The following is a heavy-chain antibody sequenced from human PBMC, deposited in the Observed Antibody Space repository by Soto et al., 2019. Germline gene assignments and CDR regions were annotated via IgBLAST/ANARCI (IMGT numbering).Heavy chain of an antibody. V-gene: IGHV4-31*03. CDR3: ARVPDYDSSGYYFPPYFFDY. CDR1: GGSISSGGYY. CDR2: IYYSGST. Sequence: PSETLSLTCTVSGGSISSGGYYWSWIRQHPEKGLERIGYIYYSGSTYYNPSLKSRVTISVDTSKNQFSLKLSSVTAADTAVYYCARVPDYDSSGYYFPPYFFDYWGQGTLVTLSS. J-gene: IGHJ4*02. D-gene: IGHD3-22*01.